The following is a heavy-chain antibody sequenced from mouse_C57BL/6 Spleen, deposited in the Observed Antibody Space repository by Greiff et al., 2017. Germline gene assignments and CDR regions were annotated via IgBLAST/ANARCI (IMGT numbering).Heavy chain of an antibody. V-gene: IGHV1-53*01. CDR2: INPSNGGT. J-gene: IGHJ4*01. CDR1: GYTFTSYW. CDR3: ARSSPLYYYAMDY. Sequence: VQLQQPGTELVKPGASVKMSCKASGYTFTSYWMHWVKQRPGQGLEWIGNINPSNGGTNYNEKFKSKATLTVDKSSSTAYMQLSSLTSEDSAVYYCARSSPLYYYAMDYWGQGTSVTVSS.